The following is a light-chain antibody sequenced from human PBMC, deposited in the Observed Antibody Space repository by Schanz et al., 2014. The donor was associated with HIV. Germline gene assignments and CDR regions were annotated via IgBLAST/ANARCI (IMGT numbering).Light chain of an antibody. CDR2: DVN. CDR1: SSDIGAYNY. Sequence: QSALTQPASVAGSPGQPITISCTGTSSDIGAYNYVSWYQQHPGEAPKLLIYDVNNRPSGVSNRFSGSKSGNTASLTISGLQAEDEADYYCCSYVGSTTVIFGGGTKLTVL. J-gene: IGLJ2*01. V-gene: IGLV2-14*03. CDR3: CSYVGSTTVI.